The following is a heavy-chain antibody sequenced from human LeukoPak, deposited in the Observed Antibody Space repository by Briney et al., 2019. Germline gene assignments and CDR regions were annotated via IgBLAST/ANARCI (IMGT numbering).Heavy chain of an antibody. Sequence: PGGSLRLSCAASGFTFSSYAMSWVRQAPGKGLEWVSAISGSGGSTYYADSVKGRFTISRDNSKNTLYLQMNSLRAEDTAVYYCANGGPHYGGNSEPFDYWGQGTLVTVSS. CDR2: ISGSGGST. CDR3: ANGGPHYGGNSEPFDY. CDR1: GFTFSSYA. V-gene: IGHV3-23*01. J-gene: IGHJ4*02. D-gene: IGHD2-21*02.